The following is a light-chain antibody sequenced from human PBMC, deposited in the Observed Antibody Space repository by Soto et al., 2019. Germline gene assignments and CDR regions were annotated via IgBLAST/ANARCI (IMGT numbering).Light chain of an antibody. J-gene: IGLJ2*01. V-gene: IGLV2-23*03. CDR2: EGS. Sequence: QSALTQPASVSGSPGQSITISCTGTSSDVGSYNLVSWYQQHPGKAPKLMIYEGSKRTSGVSNRFSGSKSGNTASLTISGLQAEDEDEYYCCSYAGSSTFVVFGGGTKLTVL. CDR3: CSYAGSSTFVV. CDR1: SSDVGSYNL.